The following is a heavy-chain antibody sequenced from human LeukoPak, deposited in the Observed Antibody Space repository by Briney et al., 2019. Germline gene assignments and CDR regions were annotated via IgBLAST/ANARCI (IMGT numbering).Heavy chain of an antibody. D-gene: IGHD2-2*01. V-gene: IGHV3-23*01. CDR2: ISGSGGST. CDR3: AKLPTRQDIVLVPAAGDI. CDR1: GFTFSSYA. J-gene: IGHJ3*02. Sequence: GGSLRLSCAASGFTFSSYAMSWVRQAPGKGLECVSAISGSGGSTYYADSVKGRFTISRDNSKNTLYLQMNSLRAEDTAVYYCAKLPTRQDIVLVPAAGDIWGQGRMVTVSS.